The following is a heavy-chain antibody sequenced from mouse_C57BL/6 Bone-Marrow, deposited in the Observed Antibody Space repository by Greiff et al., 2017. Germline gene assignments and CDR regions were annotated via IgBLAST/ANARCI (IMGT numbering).Heavy chain of an antibody. CDR3: ARCGIYYYGSSGFAY. Sequence: QVQLQQSGPELVKPGASVKISCKASGYSFTSYYIHWVKQRPGQGLEWIGWIYPGSGNTKYNEKFSGKDPLTADTTSSTAYMQLSSLTSEDSAVCYCARCGIYYYGSSGFAYWGQGTLVTVAA. CDR2: IYPGSGNT. D-gene: IGHD1-1*01. CDR1: GYSFTSYY. J-gene: IGHJ3*01. V-gene: IGHV1-66*01.